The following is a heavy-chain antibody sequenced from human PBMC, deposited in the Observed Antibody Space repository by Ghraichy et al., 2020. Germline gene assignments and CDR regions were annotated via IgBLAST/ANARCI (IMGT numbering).Heavy chain of an antibody. CDR3: VHRTTETMVDN. Sequence: SGPTLVKPTQTLTLTCTFSGFSLSTSRVCVGWVRQPPGKALEWLAFIYGNDDKRYRPYLTNRLTITKDTSKNQVVLTMTKMDPVDTATYYCVHRTTETMVDNWGQGTLVTVSS. J-gene: IGHJ4*02. V-gene: IGHV2-5*01. D-gene: IGHD4-11*01. CDR1: GFSLSTSRVC. CDR2: IYGNDDK.